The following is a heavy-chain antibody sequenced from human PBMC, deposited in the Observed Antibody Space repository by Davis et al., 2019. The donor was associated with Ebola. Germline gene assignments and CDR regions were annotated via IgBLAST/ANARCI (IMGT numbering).Heavy chain of an antibody. CDR2: ISSTGTYT. J-gene: IGHJ4*02. CDR3: ARDDAGLVWGSTYYFDH. Sequence: GRSLRLSCAASGFTFSSYSMNWIRQAPGKGLEWLAYISSTGTYTSYADSVRGRFTISRDDAKNSLYLQMHSLRAEDTAIYYCARDDAGLVWGSTYYFDHWGQGTLVTVSS. CDR1: GFTFSSYS. D-gene: IGHD7-27*01. V-gene: IGHV3-21*05.